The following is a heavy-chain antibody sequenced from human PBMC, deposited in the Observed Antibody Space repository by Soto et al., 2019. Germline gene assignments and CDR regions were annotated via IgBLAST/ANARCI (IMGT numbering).Heavy chain of an antibody. J-gene: IGHJ1*01. CDR1: GFTFCDYA. V-gene: IGHV3-9*01. CDR2: INWNSGSI. Sequence: GGSLRLSCAASGFTFCDYAIHWFRQVPGKGLEWVSGINWNSGSIGYGDSVKGRFAISRDNAKNSLHLQMNSLSAEDTAFYYCVKDESINWYSGHFRHWGQGTLVTVSS. D-gene: IGHD6-13*01. CDR3: VKDESINWYSGHFRH.